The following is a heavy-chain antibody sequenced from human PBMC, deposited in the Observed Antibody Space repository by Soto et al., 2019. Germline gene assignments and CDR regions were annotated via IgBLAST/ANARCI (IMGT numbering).Heavy chain of an antibody. Sequence: PGGSLRLSCAASGFTFSNAWMSWVRQAPGKGLEWVGRIKSKTDGGTTDYAAPVKGRFTISRGDSKNTLYLQMNSLKTEDTAVYYCTTDPYGTDFDYWGQGTLVTVSS. CDR1: GFTFSNAW. CDR2: IKSKTDGGTT. V-gene: IGHV3-15*01. J-gene: IGHJ4*02. CDR3: TTDPYGTDFDY. D-gene: IGHD4-17*01.